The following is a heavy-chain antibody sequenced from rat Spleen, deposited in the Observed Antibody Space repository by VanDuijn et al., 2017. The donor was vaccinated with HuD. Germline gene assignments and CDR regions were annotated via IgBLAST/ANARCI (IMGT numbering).Heavy chain of an antibody. D-gene: IGHD1-12*03. CDR1: GFTFSNYY. J-gene: IGHJ2*01. V-gene: IGHV5-22*01. CDR2: ISSSGSRI. CDR3: TRGGYFRY. Sequence: EVQLVESGGSLVQPGRSLKLSCVASGFTFSNYYMAWVRQAPKKGLELVATISSSGSRIFYADSVKGRFTISRDNVKNSLYLQMNSLKSEDTATYFCTRGGYFRYWGQGVMVTVSS.